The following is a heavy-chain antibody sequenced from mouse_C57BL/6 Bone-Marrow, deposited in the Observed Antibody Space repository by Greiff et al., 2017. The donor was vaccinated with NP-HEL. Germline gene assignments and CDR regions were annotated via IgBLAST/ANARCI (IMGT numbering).Heavy chain of an antibody. J-gene: IGHJ4*01. CDR3: ARGAIYYDYPYYAMDY. V-gene: IGHV1-81*01. Sequence: VQRVESGAELARPGASVKLSCKASGYTFTSYGISWVKQRTGQGLEWIGEIYPRSGNTYYNEKFKGKATLTADKSSSTAYMELRSLTSEDSAVYFCARGAIYYDYPYYAMDYWGQGTSVTVSS. D-gene: IGHD2-4*01. CDR1: GYTFTSYG. CDR2: IYPRSGNT.